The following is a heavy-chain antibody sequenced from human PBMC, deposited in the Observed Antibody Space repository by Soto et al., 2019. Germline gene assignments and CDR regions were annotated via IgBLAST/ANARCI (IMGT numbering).Heavy chain of an antibody. CDR2: IYYSGST. J-gene: IGHJ5*02. V-gene: IGHV4-59*13. CDR1: GGSISSYY. CDR3: ARAGRSGYLIFLNWFDP. Sequence: PSETLSLTCTVSGGSISSYYWSWIRQPPGKGLEWIGYIYYSGSTNYNPSLKSRVTISVDTSKNQFSLKLSSVTAADTAVYYCARAGRSGYLIFLNWFDPWGQGTLVTVSS. D-gene: IGHD5-12*01.